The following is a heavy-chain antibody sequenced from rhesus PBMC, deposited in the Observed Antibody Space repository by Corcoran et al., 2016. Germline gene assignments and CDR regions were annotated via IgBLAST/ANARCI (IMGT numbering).Heavy chain of an antibody. D-gene: IGHD4-29*01. CDR1: GGSISSTS. J-gene: IGHJ4*01. Sequence: QVQLQESGPGLVKPSETLSLTCAVSGGSISSTSRRWLRKPPGKGLEWIGRIYGSRGSTSYNPSLTSRVTISTDTSKNQFSLKLSSVTAADTAVYFCARFSTVVGTFDYWGQGVLVTVSS. CDR3: ARFSTVVGTFDY. CDR2: IYGSRGST. V-gene: IGHV4-147*01.